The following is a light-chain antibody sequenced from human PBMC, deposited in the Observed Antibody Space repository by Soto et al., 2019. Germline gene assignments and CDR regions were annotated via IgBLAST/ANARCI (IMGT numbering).Light chain of an antibody. Sequence: EIVLAQSPGTLSLSPGKSATLSCRASQSGSSSFLAWYQQKAGQAPSLLIYGASRRATGIPDRFSGSGSGTDFTLTISRLEPEDFAVYYCQQYVSSPWAFGQGTKVEI. CDR3: QQYVSSPWA. CDR1: QSGSSSF. V-gene: IGKV3-20*01. J-gene: IGKJ1*01. CDR2: GAS.